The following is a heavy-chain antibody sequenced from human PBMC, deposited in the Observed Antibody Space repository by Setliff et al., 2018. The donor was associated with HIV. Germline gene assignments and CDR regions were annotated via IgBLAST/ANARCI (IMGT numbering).Heavy chain of an antibody. J-gene: IGHJ4*02. CDR2: IYTSGST. D-gene: IGHD2-15*01. Sequence: ASETLSLTCTVSGGSISSGSYYWSWIRQPAGKGLEWIGRIYTSGSTNHNPSLKSRVTISVDTSKNQFSLKLNSVTAADTAVYYCAREAPQIYCGGGSCYSALDYWGQGTLVTVSS. CDR1: GGSISSGSYY. CDR3: AREAPQIYCGGGSCYSALDY. V-gene: IGHV4-61*02.